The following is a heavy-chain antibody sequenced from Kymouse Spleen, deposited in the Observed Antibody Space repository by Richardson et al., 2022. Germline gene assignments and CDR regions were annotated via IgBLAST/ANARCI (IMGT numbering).Heavy chain of an antibody. V-gene: IGHV4-34*01. CDR2: INHSGST. Sequence: QVQLQQWGAGLLKPSETLSLTCAVYGGSFSGYYWSWIRQPPGKGLEWIGEINHSGSTNYNPSLKSRVTISVDTSKNQFSLKLSSVTAADTAVYYCAREAAAGTGNWFDPWGQGTLVTVSS. CDR3: AREAAAGTGNWFDP. CDR1: GGSFSGYY. J-gene: IGHJ5*02. D-gene: IGHD6-13*01.